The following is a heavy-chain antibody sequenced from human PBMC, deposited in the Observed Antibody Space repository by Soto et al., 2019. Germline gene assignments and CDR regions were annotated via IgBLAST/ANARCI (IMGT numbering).Heavy chain of an antibody. CDR1: GGSISSGGYY. V-gene: IGHV4-31*03. J-gene: IGHJ6*02. D-gene: IGHD4-17*01. CDR3: ARGDYASYYYGMDV. Sequence: QVQLQESGPGLVKPSQTLSLTCTVSGGSISSGGYYWSWIRQHPGKGLEWIGYIYYGGSTYYNPSLKSRVAISVDTSKNQFSLKLGSVTAADTAVYYCARGDYASYYYGMDVWGQGTTVTVSS. CDR2: IYYGGST.